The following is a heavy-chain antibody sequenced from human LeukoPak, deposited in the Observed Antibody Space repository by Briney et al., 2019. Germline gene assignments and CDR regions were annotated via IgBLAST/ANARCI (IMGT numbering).Heavy chain of an antibody. Sequence: TSSETLSLTCTVSGGSISTYYWSWIRQPPGKGLDWIGSFYYTGSTNYNPSLRSRVTISLDTSKNQISLRLSSVTAADTAVYYCARGGNALDYWGQGTLVTVSS. D-gene: IGHD4-23*01. CDR2: FYYTGST. J-gene: IGHJ4*02. V-gene: IGHV4-59*01. CDR3: ARGGNALDY. CDR1: GGSISTYY.